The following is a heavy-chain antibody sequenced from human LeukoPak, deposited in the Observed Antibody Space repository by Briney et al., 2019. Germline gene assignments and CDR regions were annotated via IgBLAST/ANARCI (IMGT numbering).Heavy chain of an antibody. CDR2: INHSGST. J-gene: IGHJ5*02. D-gene: IGHD2-2*01. CDR3: ARVGYCSSTSCLPPSSRFDP. Sequence: SETLSLTCAVYGGSFSGYYWSWIRQPPGKGLEWIGEINHSGSTNNNPSLKSRVTISVDTSKNQFSLKLSSVTAADTAVYYCARVGYCSSTSCLPPSSRFDPWGQGTLVTVSS. V-gene: IGHV4-34*01. CDR1: GGSFSGYY.